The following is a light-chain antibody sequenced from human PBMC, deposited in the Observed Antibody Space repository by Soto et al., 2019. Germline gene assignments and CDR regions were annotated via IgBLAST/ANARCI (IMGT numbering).Light chain of an antibody. Sequence: QSALTQPASVSGSPGQSITISCTGTSSDVGGYNYVSWYQQHPGKAPKLMMYDVSNRPSGVSNRFSGSKSGNTASLTISGSQAEDEADYYGSSYTSSSTVYVFGTGTKLTVL. CDR1: SSDVGGYNY. V-gene: IGLV2-14*01. J-gene: IGLJ1*01. CDR3: SSYTSSSTVYV. CDR2: DVS.